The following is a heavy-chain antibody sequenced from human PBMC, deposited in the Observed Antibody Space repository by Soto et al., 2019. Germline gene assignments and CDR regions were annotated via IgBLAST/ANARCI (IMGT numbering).Heavy chain of an antibody. V-gene: IGHV4-30-4*01. Sequence: LSLTCSVSGGSINNDDFYWSWLRQTPGKGLQWIGYVYYSGSSDCIPSLKSRLSMSIDKSKNQFTLKLSSVTAADTAIYYCARMSYYYDKWYFDLWGRGXLVTVYS. J-gene: IGHJ2*01. CDR2: VYYSGSS. D-gene: IGHD3-22*01. CDR3: ARMSYYYDKWYFDL. CDR1: GGSINNDDFY.